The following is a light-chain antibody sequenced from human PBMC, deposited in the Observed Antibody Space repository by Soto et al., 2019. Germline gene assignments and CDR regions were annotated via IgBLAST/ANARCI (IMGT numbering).Light chain of an antibody. CDR3: QHYGGSPRT. CDR1: QSVRSRF. CDR2: GAS. J-gene: IGKJ1*01. V-gene: IGKV3-20*01. Sequence: EIVLTQSPGTLSLSPGERATLSCRASQSVRSRFLAWYQQRPGQAPRLLIYGASNRATGIPDRFSGSGSGTDFTLTISRLEPEDFAVYYCQHYGGSPRTFGPGTNVEVK.